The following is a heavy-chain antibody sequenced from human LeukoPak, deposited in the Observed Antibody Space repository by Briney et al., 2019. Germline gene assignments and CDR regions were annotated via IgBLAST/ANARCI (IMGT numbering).Heavy chain of an antibody. D-gene: IGHD6-13*01. Sequence: GGSLRLSCAASGFTFSSYSMNWVRQAPGRGLEWVSSISSSSSYIYYADSVKGRFTISRDNAKNSLYLQMNSLRAEDTAVYYCARDSSSWYGSGVFDYWGQGTLVTVSS. CDR2: ISSSSSYI. CDR3: ARDSSSWYGSGVFDY. J-gene: IGHJ4*02. V-gene: IGHV3-21*01. CDR1: GFTFSSYS.